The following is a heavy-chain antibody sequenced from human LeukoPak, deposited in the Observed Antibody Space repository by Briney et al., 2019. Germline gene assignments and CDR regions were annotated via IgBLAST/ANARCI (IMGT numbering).Heavy chain of an antibody. D-gene: IGHD3-10*01. V-gene: IGHV3-21*01. J-gene: IGHJ6*03. CDR1: GFTFSIYN. CDR2: ISSSTSYI. Sequence: GGSLRLSCAASGFTFSIYNMHWVRQAPGKGLEWVSSISSSTSYIYYADSVSARFTISRDNAKNSLYLQMNSLRAEDTAVYYCAREGDRVGSGNYPIHYYYYMDVWGKGTTVTVSS. CDR3: AREGDRVGSGNYPIHYYYYMDV.